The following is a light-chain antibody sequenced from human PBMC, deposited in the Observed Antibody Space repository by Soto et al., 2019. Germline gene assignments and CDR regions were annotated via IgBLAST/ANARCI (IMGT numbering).Light chain of an antibody. CDR2: DNN. Sequence: QSVLTQPPSVCAAPGQKVTISCSGSSSNIGNNYVSWYQQLPGTAPKLLIYDNNKRPSGIPDRFSGSKSGTSATLGITGLQTGDEADYYCGTWDNSLSVVAFGGGTKLTVL. CDR3: GTWDNSLSVVA. CDR1: SSNIGNNY. V-gene: IGLV1-51*01. J-gene: IGLJ2*01.